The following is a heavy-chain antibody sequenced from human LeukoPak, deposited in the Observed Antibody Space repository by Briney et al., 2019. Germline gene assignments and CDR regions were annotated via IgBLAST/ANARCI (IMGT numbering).Heavy chain of an antibody. CDR2: IYYSGST. CDR1: GGSISNYY. J-gene: IGHJ5*02. Sequence: SETLSLTCTVSGGSISNYYWSWFRQPPGKGLEWIGYIYYSGSTKYNPSLKSRVPISVDTSKNQFSLKLSSVTAADTAVYYCAREGPSSSGSYLNCFDPWGQGTLVTVSS. V-gene: IGHV4-59*01. D-gene: IGHD1-26*01. CDR3: AREGPSSSGSYLNCFDP.